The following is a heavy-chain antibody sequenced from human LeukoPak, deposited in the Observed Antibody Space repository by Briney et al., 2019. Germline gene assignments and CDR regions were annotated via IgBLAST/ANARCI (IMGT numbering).Heavy chain of an antibody. D-gene: IGHD1-14*01. Sequence: PSETLSLTCTVSGGSISSGSYYWSWIRQPAGKGLEWIGGIYYSGSTYYNPSLKSRVTISVDTSKNQFSLKLSSVTAADTAVYYCARVRYKRWFDPWGQGTLVTVSS. CDR3: ARVRYKRWFDP. V-gene: IGHV4-39*07. J-gene: IGHJ5*02. CDR2: IYYSGST. CDR1: GGSISSGSYY.